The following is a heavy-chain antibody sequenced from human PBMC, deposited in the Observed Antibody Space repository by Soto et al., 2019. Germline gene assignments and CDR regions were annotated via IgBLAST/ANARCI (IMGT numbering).Heavy chain of an antibody. CDR1: GFTFSSYA. J-gene: IGHJ4*02. CDR3: AREYRDILTGYPLY. D-gene: IGHD3-9*01. CDR2: ISYDGSNK. Sequence: QVQLVESGGGVVQPGRSLRLSCAASGFTFSSYAMHWVRQAPGKGLEWVAVISYDGSNKYYADSVKGRFTISRDNSNNTLYLQMSSLRAEDTAVYYCAREYRDILTGYPLYWGQGTLVTVSS. V-gene: IGHV3-30-3*01.